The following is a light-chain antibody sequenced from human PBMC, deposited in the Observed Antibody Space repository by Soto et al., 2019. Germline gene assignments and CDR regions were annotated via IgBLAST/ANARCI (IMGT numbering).Light chain of an antibody. CDR1: NSDIGDYNY. J-gene: IGLJ1*01. CDR2: EVS. V-gene: IGLV2-14*01. Sequence: QSALTQPASVSGSPGQSITISCTGANSDIGDYNYVSWYQQYPGKAPKLMIFEVSNRPSGVSNRFSGSKSGSTASLTISGLRADDEADYHFSSYTSSSTRVVFGTGTKLTVL. CDR3: SSYTSSSTRVV.